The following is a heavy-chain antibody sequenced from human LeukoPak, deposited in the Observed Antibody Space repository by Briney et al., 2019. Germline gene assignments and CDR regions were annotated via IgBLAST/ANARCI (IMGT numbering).Heavy chain of an antibody. J-gene: IGHJ3*02. CDR3: ARAGGYDSSFDI. D-gene: IGHD5-12*01. V-gene: IGHV1-2*02. Sequence: GASVKVSCKASGYTFTGYYIHWVRQAPGQGLEWMGWVYPNSGGPNYAQKFQGRVTMTRDTSISTAYMELSRLRSDDTAVYYCARAGGYDSSFDIWGQGTMVTVSS. CDR2: VYPNSGGP. CDR1: GYTFTGYY.